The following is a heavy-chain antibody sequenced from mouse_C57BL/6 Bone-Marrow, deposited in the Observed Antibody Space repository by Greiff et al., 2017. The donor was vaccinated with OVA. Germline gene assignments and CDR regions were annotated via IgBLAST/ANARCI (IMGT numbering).Heavy chain of an antibody. J-gene: IGHJ4*01. CDR2: IWSGGST. Sequence: VQLQESGPGLVAPSQSLSITCTVSGFSLNSYGVNWVRQPPGKGLEWLVVIWSGGSTTYTSAIKSRLSISKDNAKSQVFLQMNSLQTDDTAMNYCARQNYVNYAMDYWGQGTSVTVSS. CDR3: ARQNYVNYAMDY. CDR1: GFSLNSYG. D-gene: IGHD1-1*01. V-gene: IGHV2-6-1*01.